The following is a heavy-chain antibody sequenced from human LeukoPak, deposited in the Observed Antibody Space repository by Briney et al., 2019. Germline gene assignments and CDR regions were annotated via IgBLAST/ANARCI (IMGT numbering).Heavy chain of an antibody. V-gene: IGHV3-15*07. D-gene: IGHD7-27*01. CDR2: IKRKTDGGTT. CDR1: GFTFNDAW. CDR3: TTGNWGPH. J-gene: IGHJ4*02. Sequence: GGSLRLSCAASGFTFNDAWMNWVRQAPGKGLEWVGRIKRKTDGGTTDYAAPVKGRFTISRDDSKNTLYLQMNSLKTEDTAVYYCTTGNWGPHWGQGTLVTVSS.